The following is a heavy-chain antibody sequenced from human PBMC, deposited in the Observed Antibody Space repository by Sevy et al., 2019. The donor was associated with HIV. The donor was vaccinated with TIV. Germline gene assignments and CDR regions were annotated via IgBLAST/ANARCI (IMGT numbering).Heavy chain of an antibody. CDR3: ARDCSTMVRGGVGYYMDV. D-gene: IGHD3-10*01. CDR1: GFTFSSYA. Sequence: GGSLRLSCAASGFTFSSYAMHWVRQAPGKGLEYVSAISSNGGSTYYANSVKGRFTISRDNSKNTLYLQMGSLRAEDMAVYYCARDCSTMVRGGVGYYMDVWGKGTTVTVSS. V-gene: IGHV3-64*01. J-gene: IGHJ6*03. CDR2: ISSNGGST.